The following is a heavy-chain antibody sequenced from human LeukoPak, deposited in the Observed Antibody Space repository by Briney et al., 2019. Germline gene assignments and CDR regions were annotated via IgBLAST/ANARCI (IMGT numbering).Heavy chain of an antibody. D-gene: IGHD2-8*01. V-gene: IGHV3-23*01. CDR1: GFTFGDYA. CDR2: ISGSGGGT. Sequence: GSLRLSCTASGFTFGDYAMSWVRQAPGKGLEWVSGISGSGGGTYNADSVKGRFTISRDNSKNTLYLQMNSLRAEDTAVYYCAKNGVNYWYFDLWGRGTLVTVSS. CDR3: AKNGVNYWYFDL. J-gene: IGHJ2*01.